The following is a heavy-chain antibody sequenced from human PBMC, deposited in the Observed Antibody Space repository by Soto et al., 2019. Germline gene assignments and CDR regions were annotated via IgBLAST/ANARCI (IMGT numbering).Heavy chain of an antibody. Sequence: QVQLVQSGAEVKKPGSSVKVSCKASGGTFSSYAISWVRQAPGQGLEWMGGIIPIFGTAHYAQKFKGSDTLTPDKSTSTAYMELSSLRSDDTAVYYCARSVSPPRVLSVARYYFDYWGQGTLVTVSS. J-gene: IGHJ4*02. CDR1: GGTFSSYA. CDR2: IIPIFGTA. V-gene: IGHV1-69*06. CDR3: ARSVSPPRVLSVARYYFDY.